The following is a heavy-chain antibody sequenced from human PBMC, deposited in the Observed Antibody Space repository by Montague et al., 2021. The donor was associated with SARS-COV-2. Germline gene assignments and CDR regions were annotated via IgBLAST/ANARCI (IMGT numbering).Heavy chain of an antibody. V-gene: IGHV2-70*11. Sequence: PAPVKPTQTLTLTCTFSGFSLSTSGMCMTWIRQPPGKALEWLARIDWDGDKYYNTSLKSRLTISKDTSKNLVVLTMTNMDPVDIATYYCARGPSDTYYYNGMDVWGRGTTVTVSS. J-gene: IGHJ6*02. CDR2: IDWDGDK. CDR3: ARGPSDTYYYNGMDV. CDR1: GFSLSTSGMC.